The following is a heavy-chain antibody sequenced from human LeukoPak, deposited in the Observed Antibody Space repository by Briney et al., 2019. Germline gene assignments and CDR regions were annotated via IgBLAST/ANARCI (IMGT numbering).Heavy chain of an antibody. J-gene: IGHJ3*02. V-gene: IGHV3-30*03. D-gene: IGHD3-22*01. CDR1: GFTFSSYG. CDR3: VSGYCLDAFDI. Sequence: PGRSLRLSCAASGFTFSSYGMHWVRQAPGKGLEWVAVISYDGSNKYYADSVKGRFTISRDNSKNTLYLQMNSLRAEDTAAYYCVSGYCLDAFDIWGQGTMVTVSS. CDR2: ISYDGSNK.